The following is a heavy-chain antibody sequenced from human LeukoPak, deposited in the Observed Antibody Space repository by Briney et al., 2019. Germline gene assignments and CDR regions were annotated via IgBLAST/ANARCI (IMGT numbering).Heavy chain of an antibody. J-gene: IGHJ4*02. CDR1: GSTLRNYW. Sequence: GGSLRLSCATSGSTLRNYWMSWVREAPGKGLEWLANIKQDGSEKYYVDSVKGRFTISRDNAKNSRYLQLNSLRAKVTVVNYCAGLDKAMGTSGGYLGQRTLVTVSS. CDR2: IKQDGSEK. D-gene: IGHD5-18*01. V-gene: IGHV3-7*01. CDR3: AGLDKAMGTSGGY.